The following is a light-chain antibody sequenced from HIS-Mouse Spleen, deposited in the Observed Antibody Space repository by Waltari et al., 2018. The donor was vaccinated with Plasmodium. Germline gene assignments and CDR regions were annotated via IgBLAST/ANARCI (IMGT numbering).Light chain of an antibody. Sequence: EIVLTPSPGTLSLSPGEGATLACRASQSVSSSYLAWYQQKPGQAPRLLIYGASSRATCIPDRFSGSGSGTDFTLTISRLEPEDFAVYYCQQYGSSPLTFGGGTKVEIK. CDR3: QQYGSSPLT. V-gene: IGKV3-20*01. CDR1: QSVSSSY. CDR2: GAS. J-gene: IGKJ4*01.